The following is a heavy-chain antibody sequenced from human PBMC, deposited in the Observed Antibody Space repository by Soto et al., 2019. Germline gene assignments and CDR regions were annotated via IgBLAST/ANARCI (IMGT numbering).Heavy chain of an antibody. Sequence: QVQLVQSGAEVQKPGSSVKVSCQASGDSFSSFTISWVRQAPGQGLEWVGRIVPVLEIVKYAQRFQGSVTITADKSTHTVYLELTSLRSEDTAVYYCATRTSYHIDSWGPRTLVNVS. V-gene: IGHV1-69*02. J-gene: IGHJ5*01. CDR3: ATRTSYHIDS. CDR2: IVPVLEIV. D-gene: IGHD3-9*01. CDR1: GDSFSSFT.